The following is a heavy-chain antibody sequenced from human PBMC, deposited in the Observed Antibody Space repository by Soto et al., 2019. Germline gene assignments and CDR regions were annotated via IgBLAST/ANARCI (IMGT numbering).Heavy chain of an antibody. D-gene: IGHD3-16*02. CDR1: AYSFTRNW. Sequence: GESLKISCQGSAYSFTRNWVGWVRQMRGKGLEWIGLIYADDADTKYSLSFQCQVTISVEKSISTSYLQWISLKAPDTAIYYCAPISRYTTYSGFDYWGQGTRVTVSS. CDR3: APISRYTTYSGFDY. J-gene: IGHJ4*02. V-gene: IGHV5-51*03. CDR2: IYADDADT.